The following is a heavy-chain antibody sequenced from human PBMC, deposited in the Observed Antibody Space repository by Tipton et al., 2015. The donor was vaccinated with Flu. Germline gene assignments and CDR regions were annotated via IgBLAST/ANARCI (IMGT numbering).Heavy chain of an antibody. CDR2: IHRSGNG. V-gene: IGHV4-38-2*01. D-gene: IGHD4-17*01. CDR1: GDSIGYPYF. J-gene: IGHJ2*01. Sequence: LRLSCSVSGDSIGYPYFWGWIRQAPGKGLEWIGNIHRSGNGYYNPSLKSRVTMSVDSSKNQFSLRLTSVTAADTAVYYCARMEWTVTTPRYFDLWGRGTLVTVSS. CDR3: ARMEWTVTTPRYFDL.